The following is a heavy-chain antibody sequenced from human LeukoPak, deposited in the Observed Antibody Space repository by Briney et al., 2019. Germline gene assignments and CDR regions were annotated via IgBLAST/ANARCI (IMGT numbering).Heavy chain of an antibody. CDR3: ARVQGLVTGYDFWSGYYRSLPAQYYGMDV. CDR2: ISYDGSNK. CDR1: GFTFSSYA. V-gene: IGHV3-30-3*01. J-gene: IGHJ6*02. D-gene: IGHD3-3*01. Sequence: TGGSLRLSCAASGFTFSSYAMHWVRQAPGKGLEWVAVISYDGSNKYYADSVKGRFTISRDNAKNSLYLQMNSLRAEDTAVYYCARVQGLVTGYDFWSGYYRSLPAQYYGMDVWGQGTTVTVSS.